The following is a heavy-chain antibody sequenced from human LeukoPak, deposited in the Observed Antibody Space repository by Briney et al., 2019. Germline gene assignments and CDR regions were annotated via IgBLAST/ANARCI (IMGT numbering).Heavy chain of an antibody. J-gene: IGHJ4*02. Sequence: GASVKVSCKASGSTFTSYGISWVRQAPGQGLEWMGWINPNSGGTNYAQKFQGRVTMTRDTSISTAYMELSRLTSDDTAVYYCARVSLTAQYLLDYWGQGTLVTVSS. CDR3: ARVSLTAQYLLDY. D-gene: IGHD2/OR15-2a*01. V-gene: IGHV1-2*02. CDR1: GSTFTSYG. CDR2: INPNSGGT.